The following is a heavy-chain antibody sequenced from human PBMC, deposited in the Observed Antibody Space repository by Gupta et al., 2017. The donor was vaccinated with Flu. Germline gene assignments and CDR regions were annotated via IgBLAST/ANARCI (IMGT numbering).Heavy chain of an antibody. V-gene: IGHV3-7*04. CDR1: GFTFGSYW. J-gene: IGHJ4*02. CDR3: ARDPVCFDY. CDR2: RKPDGSET. Sequence: EVQLVESGGGLVQPGGSLRLSCAASGFTFGSYWMRWVRQAPVKGLEWVANRKPDGSETYYADSVKGRFDISRENEENSLELRMTSLRADDTAIYYCARDPVCFDYWGQGVLVTVSS. D-gene: IGHD6-19*01.